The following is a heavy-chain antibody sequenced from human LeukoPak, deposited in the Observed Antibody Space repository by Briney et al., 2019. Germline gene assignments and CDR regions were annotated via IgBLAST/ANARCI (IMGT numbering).Heavy chain of an antibody. Sequence: SETLSLTCTVSGDSISRYYWSWIRQPAGKGLEWIGRIYNGGIITYNPSLKSRVTMSIDTSNNQFSLRLRFVTAADTAVYYCARNSGTTGEVKFDPWGQGTLVTVSS. CDR2: IYNGGII. CDR1: GDSISRYY. CDR3: ARNSGTTGEVKFDP. V-gene: IGHV4-4*07. D-gene: IGHD3-10*01. J-gene: IGHJ5*02.